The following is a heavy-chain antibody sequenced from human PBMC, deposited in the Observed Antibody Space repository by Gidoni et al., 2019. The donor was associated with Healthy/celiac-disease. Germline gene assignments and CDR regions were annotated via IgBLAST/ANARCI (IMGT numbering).Heavy chain of an antibody. CDR1: GWSFSGYY. J-gene: IGHJ4*02. V-gene: IGHV4-34*01. Sequence: QVQLQQWGAVLFKPSETLSPTCAVDGWSFSGYYWSWIRQPPGKGLEWIGEINHSGSTNYKPSLKSRVTISVDTSKNQFSLKLSSVTAADTAVYCCARRLRSGYYPAHWGQGTLVTVSS. CDR2: INHSGST. D-gene: IGHD3-22*01. CDR3: ARRLRSGYYPAH.